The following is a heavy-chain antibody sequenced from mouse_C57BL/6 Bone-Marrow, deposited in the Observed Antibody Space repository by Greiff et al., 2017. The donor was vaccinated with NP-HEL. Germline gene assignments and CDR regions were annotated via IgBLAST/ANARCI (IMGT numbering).Heavy chain of an antibody. CDR2: IDPSASYT. CDR1: GYTFTSYW. J-gene: IGHJ3*01. Sequence: QVQLQQPGAELVRPGTSVKLSCKASGYTFTSYWMHWVKQRPGHGLEWIGVIDPSASYTNSNQKFKGKASLTVDTSSSTAYMQRRRLTSEDAAVDYCAGVSTMVKWFAYWGRGTVVTVSA. D-gene: IGHD2-2*01. V-gene: IGHV1-59*01. CDR3: AGVSTMVKWFAY.